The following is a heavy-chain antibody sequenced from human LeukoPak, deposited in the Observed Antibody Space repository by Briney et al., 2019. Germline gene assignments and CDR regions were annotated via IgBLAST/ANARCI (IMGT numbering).Heavy chain of an antibody. Sequence: SETLSLTCTVSGGSISTYYWGWIRQPPGKGLEWIGHIYYSGSTFYNPSLKSRVTISVGTSKNQFSLKLRSVTAADTAMFYCARLYGNFQNYYDYWGQGTLVAVSS. J-gene: IGHJ4*02. CDR3: ARLYGNFQNYYDY. CDR2: IYYSGST. D-gene: IGHD1-7*01. V-gene: IGHV4-39*07. CDR1: GGSISTYY.